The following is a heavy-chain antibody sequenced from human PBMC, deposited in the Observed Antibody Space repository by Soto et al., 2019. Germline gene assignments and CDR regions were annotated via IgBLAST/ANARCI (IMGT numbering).Heavy chain of an antibody. D-gene: IGHD2-15*01. CDR2: IYPGDSDT. V-gene: IGHV5-51*01. J-gene: IGHJ3*02. CDR3: ASSGYCSGGSCFHDAFDI. CDR1: GYSFTSYW. Sequence: GESLKISCKGSGYSFTSYWIGWVRQMPGKGLEWMGIIYPGDSDTRYSPSFQGPVTISADKSISTAYLQWSSLKASDTAMYYCASSGYCSGGSCFHDAFDIWGQGTMVTVSS.